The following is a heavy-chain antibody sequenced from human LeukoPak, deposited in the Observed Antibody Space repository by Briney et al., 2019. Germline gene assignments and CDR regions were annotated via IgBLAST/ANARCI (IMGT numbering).Heavy chain of an antibody. CDR2: IYYSGST. CDR1: GGSISSYY. Sequence: SETLSLTCTVSGGSISSYYWSWIRQPPGKGLEWIGYIYYSGSTNYNPSLKSRVTISVDTSKNQFSLKLSSVTAADTAVYYCARVEQYYDFWSGYYANWFDPWGQGTLVTVSS. D-gene: IGHD3-3*01. V-gene: IGHV4-59*01. J-gene: IGHJ5*02. CDR3: ARVEQYYDFWSGYYANWFDP.